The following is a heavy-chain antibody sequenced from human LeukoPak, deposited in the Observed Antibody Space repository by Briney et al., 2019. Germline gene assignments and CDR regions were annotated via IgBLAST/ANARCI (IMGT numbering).Heavy chain of an antibody. J-gene: IGHJ6*02. CDR2: ISYDGSNK. CDR3: AKDGVPSCSSTSCSTAIIYYYGMDV. Sequence: GGSLRLSCAASGFTFSSYGMHWVRQAPGKGLEWVAVISYDGSNKYYADSVKGRFTISRDNSKNTLYLQMNSLRAEDTAVYYCAKDGVPSCSSTSCSTAIIYYYGMDVWGQGTTVTVSS. CDR1: GFTFSSYG. V-gene: IGHV3-30*18. D-gene: IGHD2-2*01.